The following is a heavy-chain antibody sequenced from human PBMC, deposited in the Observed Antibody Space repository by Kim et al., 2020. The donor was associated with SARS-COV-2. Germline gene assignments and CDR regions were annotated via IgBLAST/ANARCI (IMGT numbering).Heavy chain of an antibody. D-gene: IGHD3-10*01. CDR2: IKQDGSEK. Sequence: GGSLRLSCTASGFTFSSYWMSWVRQAPGKGLEWVANIKQDGSEKYYVDSVKGRFTISRDNAKNSLYLQMNSLRAEDTAVYYCARVIYGYYYYYGMDVWGQGTTVTVSS. CDR1: GFTFSSYW. CDR3: ARVIYGYYYYYGMDV. J-gene: IGHJ6*02. V-gene: IGHV3-7*03.